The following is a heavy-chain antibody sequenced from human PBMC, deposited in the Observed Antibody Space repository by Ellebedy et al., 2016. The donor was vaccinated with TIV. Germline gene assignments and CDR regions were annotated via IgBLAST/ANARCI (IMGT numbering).Heavy chain of an antibody. V-gene: IGHV4-39*07. J-gene: IGHJ6*02. CDR1: GGSISSTGYY. CDR2: ISYSGST. Sequence: MPSETLSLTCTVSGGSISSTGYYWGWIRQPPGKGLEWIGSISYSGSTYYNPSLKSRITISLDTSKNQFSLKLSSVTAADTAVYYCARDLHYYYGMDVWGQGTTVTVSS. CDR3: ARDLHYYYGMDV.